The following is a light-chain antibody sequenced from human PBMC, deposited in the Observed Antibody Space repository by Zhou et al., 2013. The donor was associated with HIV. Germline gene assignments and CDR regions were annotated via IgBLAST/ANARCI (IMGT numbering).Light chain of an antibody. V-gene: IGKV1-13*02. J-gene: IGKJ4*01. Sequence: AIQLTQSPSSLSASLGDRVTITCRASHGISKSLAWYQQTPGKAPKLLIFDASSLESGVPSRFSGSGSGTEFTLTISTLQPEDFATYYCQQFYTYPRTFGGGTKGGDQT. CDR2: DAS. CDR3: QQFYTYPRT. CDR1: HGISKS.